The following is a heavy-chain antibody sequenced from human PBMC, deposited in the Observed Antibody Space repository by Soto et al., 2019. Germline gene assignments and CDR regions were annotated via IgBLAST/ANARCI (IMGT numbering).Heavy chain of an antibody. CDR2: IIPIFGTA. V-gene: IGHV1-69*01. Sequence: QVQLVQSGAEVKKPGSSVKVSCKASGGTFSSYDISWVRQAPGQGLEWMGGIIPIFGTANYAQKFQGRVTITADETTSIAYMELSSLRYEDTAVYYCARGGYSYSFDAFDIWGQGTMVTVSS. J-gene: IGHJ3*02. CDR1: GGTFSSYD. D-gene: IGHD5-18*01. CDR3: ARGGYSYSFDAFDI.